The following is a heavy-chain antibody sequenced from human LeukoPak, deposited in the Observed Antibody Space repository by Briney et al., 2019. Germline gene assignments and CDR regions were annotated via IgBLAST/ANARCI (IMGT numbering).Heavy chain of an antibody. D-gene: IGHD6-13*01. J-gene: IGHJ4*02. CDR3: ARKAAGLTFDY. V-gene: IGHV3-74*01. CDR2: INSDGSST. CDR1: GFTFSSYW. Sequence: GGSLRLSCAPSGFTFSSYWMHWVRQAPGKGLVWASRINSDGSSTNYADSVKGRFTISRGNAENTLYLQMNSLRAEDTAVYYCARKAAGLTFDYWGKGTLVTVSS.